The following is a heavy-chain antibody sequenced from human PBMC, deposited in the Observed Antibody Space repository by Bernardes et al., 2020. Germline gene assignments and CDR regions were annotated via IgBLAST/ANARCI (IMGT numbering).Heavy chain of an antibody. J-gene: IGHJ4*02. V-gene: IGHV3-7*03. CDR3: AREGTALYFDY. Sequence: GGSLRLSCAASGFTFSSYWLSWVRQAPGKLLEWVANIKQDGSEKYYVDSVKGRFTISRDNDKNSLYLQMNSLRAEDTAVYYCAREGTALYFDYWGQGTLVTVSP. CDR2: IKQDGSEK. CDR1: GFTFSSYW.